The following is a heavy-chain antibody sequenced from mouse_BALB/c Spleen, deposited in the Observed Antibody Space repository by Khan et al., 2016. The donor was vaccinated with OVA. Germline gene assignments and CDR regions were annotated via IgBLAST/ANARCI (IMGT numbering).Heavy chain of an antibody. V-gene: IGHV3-2*02. CDR1: GYSITSDYA. CDR2: ISSTGGP. D-gene: IGHD2-14*01. CDR3: ARSLYYSYGYALDC. J-gene: IGHJ4*01. Sequence: QLEESGPGLVKPSQSLSLTCTVTGYSITSDYAWNWIRQFPGNKLEWMGYISSTGGPSYNPSLKSRISFTRDTSKNQFFLQLKSVTAEDTATYYCARSLYYSYGYALDCWGRGTLVTVSS.